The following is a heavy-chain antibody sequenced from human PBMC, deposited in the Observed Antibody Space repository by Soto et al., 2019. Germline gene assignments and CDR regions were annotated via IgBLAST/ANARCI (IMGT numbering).Heavy chain of an antibody. Sequence: QVQLVQSGAEEQKPGASVKVSCKAPGYTFTSYAMHWVRQAPGQRLEWMGWINAGNGNTKYSQKFQGRVTMTRDTSASTAYMDLSTLRAEDTAVYYCARSSGYYAIEDYWGQGTLVTVSS. D-gene: IGHD3-22*01. CDR1: GYTFTSYA. V-gene: IGHV1-3*05. CDR2: INAGNGNT. J-gene: IGHJ4*02. CDR3: ARSSGYYAIEDY.